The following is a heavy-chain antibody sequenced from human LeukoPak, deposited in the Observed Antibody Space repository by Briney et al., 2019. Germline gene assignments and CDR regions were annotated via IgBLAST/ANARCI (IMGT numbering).Heavy chain of an antibody. CDR2: IYTSGST. Sequence: SETLSLTCTVSGGSISSYYWSWIRQPAGKGLEWIGRIYTSGSTNYNPSLKSRVTMSVDTSKNQFSLKLSSVTAADTAVYYCARVVVVVAATVYYYMDVWGKGTTVTISS. CDR3: ARVVVVVAATVYYYMDV. D-gene: IGHD2-15*01. J-gene: IGHJ6*03. V-gene: IGHV4-4*07. CDR1: GGSISSYY.